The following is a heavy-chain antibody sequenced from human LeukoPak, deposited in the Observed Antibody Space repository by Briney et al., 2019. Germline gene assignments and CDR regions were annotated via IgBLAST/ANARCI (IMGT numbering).Heavy chain of an antibody. CDR1: EFTFSDYG. J-gene: IGHJ6*02. CDR3: AKEVVMVRGVIDYYYYGLDV. V-gene: IGHV3-30*18. Sequence: PGRSLRLSCAASEFTFSDYGMHWVRQAPGKGLERVAVISYDGSNKYYADSVKGRFTISRDNSKNTLSLQMNSLRAEDTAVYYCAKEVVMVRGVIDYYYYGLDVWGQGTTVTVSS. CDR2: ISYDGSNK. D-gene: IGHD3-10*01.